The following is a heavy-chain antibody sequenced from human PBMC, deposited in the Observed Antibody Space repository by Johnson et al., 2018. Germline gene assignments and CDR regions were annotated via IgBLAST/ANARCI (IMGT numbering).Heavy chain of an antibody. V-gene: IGHV1-69*09. J-gene: IGHJ6*03. D-gene: IGHD2-2*01. CDR2: IIPILGIA. CDR3: AKVSYQDSYYYYYMDV. Sequence: QVQLQESGAEVKKPGASVKVSCKASGYTFTSYYMHWVRQAPGQGLEWMGRIIPILGIANYAQKFQGRVTITADKSTSTAYMGLSSLRSEDTAVYYCAKVSYQDSYYYYYMDVWGKGTTVTVSS. CDR1: GYTFTSYY.